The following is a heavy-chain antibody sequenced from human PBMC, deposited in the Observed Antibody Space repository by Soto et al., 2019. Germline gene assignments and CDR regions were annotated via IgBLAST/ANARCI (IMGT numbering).Heavy chain of an antibody. CDR3: ARDGTGYGGNPQSGMDV. CDR2: IYYSGST. D-gene: IGHD2-15*01. CDR1: GGSISSGDYY. Sequence: SETLSLTCTVSGGSISSGDYYWSWIRQPPGKGLEWIGYIYYSGSTYYNPSLKSRVTISVDTSKNQFSLTLSSVTAADTAVYYCARDGTGYGGNPQSGMDVWGQGTTVTVSS. J-gene: IGHJ6*02. V-gene: IGHV4-30-4*01.